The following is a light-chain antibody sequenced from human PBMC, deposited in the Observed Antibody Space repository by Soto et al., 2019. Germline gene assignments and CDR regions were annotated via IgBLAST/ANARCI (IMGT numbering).Light chain of an antibody. CDR2: GAS. CDR3: QHVYSYPLT. CDR1: QGINHY. Sequence: DIQMTQSPSTLSASVGDRVTITCRASQGINHYVAWYQQKPGKAPKCLIYGASALQSGVPSRFSGSGSWAEFTLSISSLQPEDFATYYCQHVYSYPLTFGGGTKVDIK. V-gene: IGKV1-9*01. J-gene: IGKJ4*01.